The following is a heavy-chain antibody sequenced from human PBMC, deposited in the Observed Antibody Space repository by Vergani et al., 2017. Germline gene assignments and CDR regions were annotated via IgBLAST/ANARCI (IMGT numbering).Heavy chain of an antibody. V-gene: IGHV5-51*01. CDR3: ARQIEQQLPSGGYYYYMDV. D-gene: IGHD6-13*01. CDR2: IYPGDSDT. J-gene: IGHJ6*03. CDR1: GYSFTSYW. Sequence: EVQLVQSGAEVKKPGESLKISCTGSGYSFTSYWIGWVRQLPGKGLEWMGIIYPGDSDTRYSPSFQGQVTISADKSIITAYLQWSRLKASDTAMYYCARQIEQQLPSGGYYYYMDVWGKGTTVTVSS.